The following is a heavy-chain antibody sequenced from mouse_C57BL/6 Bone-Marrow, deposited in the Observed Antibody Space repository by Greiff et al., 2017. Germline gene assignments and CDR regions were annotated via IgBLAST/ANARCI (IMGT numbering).Heavy chain of an antibody. CDR3: ARSPYYYGSSYAMDY. V-gene: IGHV1-53*01. Sequence: QVQLQQPGTELVKPGASVKLSCKASGYTFTSYWMHWVKQRPGQGLEWIGNINPSNGGTNYNEKFKSKATLTVDKSSSTAYMQLSSLTSDDSAVYYCARSPYYYGSSYAMDYWGQGTSVTVSS. CDR2: INPSNGGT. D-gene: IGHD1-1*01. CDR1: GYTFTSYW. J-gene: IGHJ4*01.